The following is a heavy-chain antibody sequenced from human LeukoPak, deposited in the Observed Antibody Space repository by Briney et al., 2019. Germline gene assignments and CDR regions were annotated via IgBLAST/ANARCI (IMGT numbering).Heavy chain of an antibody. Sequence: TGGSLRLSCAASGFTFDDYGMSWVRQAPGKGLEWVSGINWNGGSTGYADSVKGRFTISRDNAKNSLYLQMNSLRAEDTALYYCAKDRCSNGVGCYYYYMDVWGKGTTVTISS. V-gene: IGHV3-20*04. J-gene: IGHJ6*03. D-gene: IGHD2-8*01. CDR2: INWNGGST. CDR3: AKDRCSNGVGCYYYYMDV. CDR1: GFTFDDYG.